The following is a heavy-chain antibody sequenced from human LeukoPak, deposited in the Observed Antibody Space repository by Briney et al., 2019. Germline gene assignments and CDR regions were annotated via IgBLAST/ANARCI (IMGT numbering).Heavy chain of an antibody. V-gene: IGHV4-59*01. CDR2: IYYSGNT. D-gene: IGHD6-13*01. J-gene: IGHJ4*02. CDR3: ARRYSSSWWSFDY. Sequence: RSSETLSLTCTVSGGSISSYYWSWLRHPPGKGLEWIGYIYYSGNTNYNPSLKSRVTISVDTSKNQFSLKLSSVTAADTAVYYCARRYSSSWWSFDYWGQGTLVTVSS. CDR1: GGSISSYY.